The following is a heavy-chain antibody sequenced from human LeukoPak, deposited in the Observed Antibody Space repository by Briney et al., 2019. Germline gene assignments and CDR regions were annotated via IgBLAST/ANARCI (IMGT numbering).Heavy chain of an antibody. Sequence: GGSLRPSCAASGLTFSSYGMRGVRQAPGKGLEWVSSISGSGGSTYYADSVKGRFTISRDNSVNTMYLQMNSLRAEDTAIYYCAKDTFRSDNSVPLTPPCDYWGQGTLVTVSS. CDR2: ISGSGGST. CDR3: AKDTFRSDNSVPLTPPCDY. J-gene: IGHJ4*02. CDR1: GLTFSSYG. V-gene: IGHV3-23*01. D-gene: IGHD4-23*01.